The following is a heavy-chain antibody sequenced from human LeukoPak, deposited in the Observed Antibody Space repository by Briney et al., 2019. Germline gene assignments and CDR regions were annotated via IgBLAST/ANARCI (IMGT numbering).Heavy chain of an antibody. CDR2: IKQDGSAK. CDR3: ARVNPLMAPGAVDI. D-gene: IGHD2-8*01. CDR1: GFTFSSYW. Sequence: GGSLRLSCAASGFTFSSYWMTWVRQAPGKGLAWVANIKQDGSAKYYMDFVKGRFTISRDNAKNSLYLQMNSLGVEDTAVYYCARVNPLMAPGAVDIWGQGTKVAVSS. V-gene: IGHV3-7*01. J-gene: IGHJ3*02.